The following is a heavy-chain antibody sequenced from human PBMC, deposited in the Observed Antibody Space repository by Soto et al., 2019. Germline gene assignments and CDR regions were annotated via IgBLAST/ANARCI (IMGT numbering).Heavy chain of an antibody. CDR2: IYYTGKT. Sequence: SATLSLTCSVSGDYIHVGGYYWTWIRQRPGKGLEWMGYIYYTGKTYYNPSLESRLTMSVDRSKNQFSLRLTSVTAADTAVYFCGRDLTSNANCIDPWGQGTLVTVSS. CDR1: GDYIHVGGYY. J-gene: IGHJ5*02. V-gene: IGHV4-30-4*01. D-gene: IGHD2-2*01. CDR3: GRDLTSNANCIDP.